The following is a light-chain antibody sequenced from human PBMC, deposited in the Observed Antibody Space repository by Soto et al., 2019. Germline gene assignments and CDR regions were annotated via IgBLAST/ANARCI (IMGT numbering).Light chain of an antibody. V-gene: IGKV3-11*01. Sequence: EIVFTQSPATLSVSPGERATLSCRASHSLSGNYLAWYQQKPGQAPRVLIYDASNRATGIPARSSGSGSGTDFTLTISSLEPEDFAVYYCQQRSNWPPITFGQGTRLEI. CDR2: DAS. CDR3: QQRSNWPPIT. CDR1: HSLSGNY. J-gene: IGKJ5*01.